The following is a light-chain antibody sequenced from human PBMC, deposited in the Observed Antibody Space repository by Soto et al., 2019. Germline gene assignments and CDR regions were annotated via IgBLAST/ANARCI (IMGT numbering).Light chain of an antibody. J-gene: IGLJ1*01. CDR1: SSNIGAGYE. Sequence: QSVLTQPPSVSAAPGQRVTISCTGSSSNIGAGYEAHWYQQVPGTAPKLLIYENNNRPSGVPDRLSGSKSGTSASLAITGLQAEYEAEYYCQSYGSILSAYVFGTGTKLTVL. CDR3: QSYGSILSAYV. CDR2: ENN. V-gene: IGLV1-40*01.